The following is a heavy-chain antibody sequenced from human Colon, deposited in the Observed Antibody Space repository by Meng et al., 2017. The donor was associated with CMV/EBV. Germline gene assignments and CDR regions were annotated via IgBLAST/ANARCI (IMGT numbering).Heavy chain of an antibody. Sequence: QLQLQESGPGLVKPSEALSLTCPVSGGSISSSSYYWCWIRQPPGKGLEWIGSIYYSGSTYYNPSLKSRVTISVDTSKNQFSLKLSSVTAADTAVYYCARDGAPYGENYWYFDLWGRGTLVTVSS. CDR2: IYYSGST. CDR3: ARDGAPYGENYWYFDL. D-gene: IGHD4-17*01. CDR1: GGSISSSSYY. V-gene: IGHV4-39*07. J-gene: IGHJ2*01.